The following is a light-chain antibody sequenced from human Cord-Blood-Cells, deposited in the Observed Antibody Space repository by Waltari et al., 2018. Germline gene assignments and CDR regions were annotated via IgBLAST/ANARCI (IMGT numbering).Light chain of an antibody. V-gene: IGKV3-20*01. CDR3: QQYGSSPYS. CDR1: QSVSSSY. CDR2: GAS. Sequence: EIVLTQSPGTLSLSPGERATLSCRASQSVSSSYLAWYQQKPGQAPRLLIYGASSRATGIPDRFSGSGSGTDFTLTISRLEPEDFEVYYCQQYGSSPYSFGRGPSWRSN. J-gene: IGKJ2*03.